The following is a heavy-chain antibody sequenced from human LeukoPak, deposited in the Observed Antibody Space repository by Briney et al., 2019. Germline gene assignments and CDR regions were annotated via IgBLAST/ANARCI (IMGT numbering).Heavy chain of an antibody. D-gene: IGHD3-9*01. CDR3: ARDQGPYYDILTGYYRGAFDI. Sequence: SETLSLTCTVSGGSISSYYWSWIRQPAGKGLEGIGRIYTSGSTNYNPSLKSGVAMSVDTSKNQFSLKLSSVTAADTAVYYCARDQGPYYDILTGYYRGAFDIWGQGTMVTVSS. V-gene: IGHV4-4*07. J-gene: IGHJ3*02. CDR2: IYTSGST. CDR1: GGSISSYY.